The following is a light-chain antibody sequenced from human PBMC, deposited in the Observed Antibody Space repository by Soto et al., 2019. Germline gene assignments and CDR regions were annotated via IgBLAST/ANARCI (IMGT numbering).Light chain of an antibody. CDR2: SND. V-gene: IGLV1-40*01. J-gene: IGLJ3*02. Sequence: QSVLIQPPSVSGAPGQTVTIPCAGSTSNIGSHSVNWYKQLPGSAPKVVILSNDERPSGVPDRISGSKSGTSASLAISGLQLEDEADYYCQSYDSSLSGWVFGGGTKLTVL. CDR3: QSYDSSLSGWV. CDR1: TSNIGSHS.